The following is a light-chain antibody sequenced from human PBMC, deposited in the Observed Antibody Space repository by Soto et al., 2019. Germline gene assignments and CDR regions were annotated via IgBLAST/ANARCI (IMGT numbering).Light chain of an antibody. Sequence: DIQMTQSPSSLSASVGDRVTISCRASQSVNKYLNWYQQKPGNVPTLLIYAATTLQGGAPSRFNGSGFGTDFTVTISNLQPEDFATYYCQQSFSTPLSFGGGTKVDIK. J-gene: IGKJ4*01. CDR1: QSVNKY. CDR2: AAT. V-gene: IGKV1-39*01. CDR3: QQSFSTPLS.